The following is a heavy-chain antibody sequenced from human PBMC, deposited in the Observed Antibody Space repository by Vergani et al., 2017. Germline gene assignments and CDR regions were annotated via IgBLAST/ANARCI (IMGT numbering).Heavy chain of an antibody. CDR2: ISGSGGST. CDR1: GFTFSSYA. J-gene: IGHJ5*02. CDR3: ARDYGDYEDVNWFDP. V-gene: IGHV3-23*01. Sequence: EVQLLESGGGLVQPGGSLRLSCAASGFTFSSYAMSWVRQAPGKGLEWVSAISGSGGSTYYADSVKGRFTISRDKSKNTLYLQMNSLRAEDTAVYYCARDYGDYEDVNWFDPWGQGTLVTVSS. D-gene: IGHD4-17*01.